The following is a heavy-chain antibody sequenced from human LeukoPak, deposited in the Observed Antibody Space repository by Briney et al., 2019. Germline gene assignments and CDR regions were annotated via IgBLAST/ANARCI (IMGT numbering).Heavy chain of an antibody. V-gene: IGHV4-59*11. CDR1: DDSFSSHY. CDR3: ARDLVTVTKGFDI. Sequence: SETLTLTCAVSDDSFSSHYWTWIRQPPGKGLEWIGYISYIGSTNYNPSLKSRVTISIDTSRNQFSLRLSSVTAADTAVYYCARDLVTVTKGFDIWGQGTMVSVSS. CDR2: ISYIGST. J-gene: IGHJ3*02. D-gene: IGHD4-17*01.